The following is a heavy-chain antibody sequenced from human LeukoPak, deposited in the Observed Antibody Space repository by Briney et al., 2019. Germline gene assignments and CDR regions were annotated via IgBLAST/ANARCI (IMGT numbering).Heavy chain of an antibody. J-gene: IGHJ4*02. D-gene: IGHD3-16*01. CDR1: GFTFSSYA. Sequence: GGSLRLSCAASGFTFSSYAMSWVRQAPGKGLEWVSAISGSGGSTYYADSVKGRFTISRDNSKNTLYLQMNSLRAEDTAVYYCAKFMEQCFMISYFDYGAQGPLVTVSS. CDR2: ISGSGGST. V-gene: IGHV3-23*01. CDR3: AKFMEQCFMISYFDY.